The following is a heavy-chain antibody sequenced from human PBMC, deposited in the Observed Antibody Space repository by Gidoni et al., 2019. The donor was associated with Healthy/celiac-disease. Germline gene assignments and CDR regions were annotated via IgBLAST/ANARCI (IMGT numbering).Heavy chain of an antibody. CDR2: VSYDGSNK. CDR1: GFTFSSYA. Sequence: QVQLVESGGGVVQPGRSLRLSCAASGFTFSSYARHWVRQAPGKGLEWVAIVSYDGSNKYYADSVKGRFTISRDNSKNTLYLQMNSLRAEDTAVYYCARAVVDFWSGYFYYYGMDVWGQGTTVTVSS. V-gene: IGHV3-30*04. J-gene: IGHJ6*02. D-gene: IGHD3-3*01. CDR3: ARAVVDFWSGYFYYYGMDV.